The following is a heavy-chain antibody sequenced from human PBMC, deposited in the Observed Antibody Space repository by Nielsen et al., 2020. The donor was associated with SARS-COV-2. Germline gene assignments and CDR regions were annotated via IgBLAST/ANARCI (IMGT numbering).Heavy chain of an antibody. CDR3: ARDQGSSGSDDAFDI. J-gene: IGHJ3*02. CDR2: ISSSSSYI. D-gene: IGHD3-22*01. V-gene: IGHV3-21*01. Sequence: WILQPPGKGLEWVSSISSSSSYIYYADSVKGRFTISRDNAKNSLYLQMNSLRAEDTAVYYCARDQGSSGSDDAFDIWGQGTMVTVSS.